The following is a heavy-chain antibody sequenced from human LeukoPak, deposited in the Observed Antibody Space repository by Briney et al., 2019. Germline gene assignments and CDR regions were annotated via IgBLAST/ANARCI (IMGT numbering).Heavy chain of an antibody. D-gene: IGHD4-23*01. CDR1: GFTFSDYY. CDR2: ISSSGSTI. V-gene: IGHV3-11*04. Sequence: PGGSLRLSCAASGFTFSDYYMSWIRQAPGKGLEWVSYISSSGSTIYYADSVKGRFTISRDNAKNSLYLQMNSLRAEDTAVYYCARVAAEHDYGGNSIQGHFDYWGQGTLVTVSS. CDR3: ARVAAEHDYGGNSIQGHFDY. J-gene: IGHJ4*02.